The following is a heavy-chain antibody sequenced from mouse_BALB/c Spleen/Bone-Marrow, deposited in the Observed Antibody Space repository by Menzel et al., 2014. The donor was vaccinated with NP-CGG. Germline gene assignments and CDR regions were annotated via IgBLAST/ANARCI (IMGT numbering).Heavy chain of an antibody. CDR3: ARNYGYDKAIAY. J-gene: IGHJ3*01. CDR1: GFNIKDTY. CDR2: IDPANGNT. Sequence: VQLQESGAELVKPGASVKLSCTASGFNIKDTYMHWVKQRPEQGLEWIGRIDPANGNTKYDPKFQGKATITADTSSNKTYLQLSGLTSEDTAVYYCARNYGYDKAIAYWGQGTLVTVSA. V-gene: IGHV14-3*02. D-gene: IGHD2-2*01.